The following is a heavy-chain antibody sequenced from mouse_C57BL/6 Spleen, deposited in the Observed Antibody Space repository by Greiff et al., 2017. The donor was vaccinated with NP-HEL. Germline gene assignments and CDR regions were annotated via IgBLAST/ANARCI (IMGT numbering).Heavy chain of an antibody. CDR3: ARLLYYYAMDY. D-gene: IGHD2-12*01. V-gene: IGHV5-15*01. Sequence: EVQGVESGGGLVQPGGSLKLSCAASGFTFSDYGMAWVRQAPRKGPEWVAFISNLAYSIYYADTVTGRFTISRENAKNTLYLEMSSLRSEDTAMYYCARLLYYYAMDYWGQGTSVTVSS. CDR1: GFTFSDYG. J-gene: IGHJ4*01. CDR2: ISNLAYSI.